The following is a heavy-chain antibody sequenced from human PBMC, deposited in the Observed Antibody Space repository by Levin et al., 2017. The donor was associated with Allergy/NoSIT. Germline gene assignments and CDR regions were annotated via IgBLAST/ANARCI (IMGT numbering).Heavy chain of an antibody. V-gene: IGHV4-38-2*01. CDR1: GYSISSGYY. CDR2: IFRSGST. CDR3: ARAAGAYWNGYMDF. Sequence: ASETLSLTCAVSGYSISSGYYWGWIRRPPGKGLEWIGSIFRSGSTYYNPSLKSRVTMSVDMSTNQFSLELTSVTAADTAVYYCARAAGAYWNGYMDFWGKGTTVTVSS. D-gene: IGHD3-3*01. J-gene: IGHJ6*03.